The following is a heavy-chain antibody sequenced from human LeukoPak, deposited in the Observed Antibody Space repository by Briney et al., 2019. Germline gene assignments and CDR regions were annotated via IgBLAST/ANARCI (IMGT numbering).Heavy chain of an antibody. Sequence: PGGSLRLSCAASGFTFSSYWMSWVRQAPGKGLEWVANIKQDGSEKYYVDSVKGRFTISRDNAKNSLYLQMNSLRAEDTAVYYCARAQPPYSSSWYGYFQHWGQGTLVTVSS. CDR1: GFTFSSYW. CDR3: ARAQPPYSSSWYGYFQH. D-gene: IGHD6-13*01. J-gene: IGHJ1*01. V-gene: IGHV3-7*05. CDR2: IKQDGSEK.